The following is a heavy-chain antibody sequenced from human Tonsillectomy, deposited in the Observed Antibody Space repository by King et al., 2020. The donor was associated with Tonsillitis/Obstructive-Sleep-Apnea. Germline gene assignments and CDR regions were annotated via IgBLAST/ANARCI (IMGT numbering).Heavy chain of an antibody. CDR2: ISYDGSNK. V-gene: IGHV3-30*01. J-gene: IGHJ6*03. Sequence: VQLVESGGGVVQPGRSLRLSCAASGFTFSSYAMHWVRQAPGKGLEWVAVISYDGSNKYYADSVKGRFTISRDNSKNTLYLQMNSLRAEDTAVYYCAGNGGDYVGGSYRDMDVWGKGTTVTVSS. D-gene: IGHD3-16*02. CDR1: GFTFSSYA. CDR3: AGNGGDYVGGSYRDMDV.